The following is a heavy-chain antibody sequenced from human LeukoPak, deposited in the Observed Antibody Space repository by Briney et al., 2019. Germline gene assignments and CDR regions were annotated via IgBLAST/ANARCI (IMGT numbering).Heavy chain of an antibody. CDR3: AKDLSSGWYPYYFDF. J-gene: IGHJ4*01. D-gene: IGHD6-19*01. V-gene: IGHV3-23*01. CDR2: ISGSGAAT. Sequence: GGSLRLSCAASGFTFSNYAMNWVRQAPGRGLEWVSAISGSGAATFNADSVKGRFTISRDNSKNTLYLQMNSLRAEGTAVYYCAKDLSSGWYPYYFDFWGRGTLVTVSS. CDR1: GFTFSNYA.